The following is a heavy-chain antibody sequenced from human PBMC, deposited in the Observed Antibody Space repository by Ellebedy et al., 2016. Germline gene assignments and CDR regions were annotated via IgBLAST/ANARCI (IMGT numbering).Heavy chain of an antibody. CDR3: AKGFYDNYNYGMDV. Sequence: GGSLRLXXAASGFTFRNFGMHWVRQAPGKGLEWVAVTSHDGTKKEFGDSVRGRSTISRDNFKNTLYLQMNSLRAEDTATYYCAKGFYDNYNYGMDVWGRGTTVTVSS. V-gene: IGHV3-30*18. D-gene: IGHD3-22*01. J-gene: IGHJ6*02. CDR2: TSHDGTKK. CDR1: GFTFRNFG.